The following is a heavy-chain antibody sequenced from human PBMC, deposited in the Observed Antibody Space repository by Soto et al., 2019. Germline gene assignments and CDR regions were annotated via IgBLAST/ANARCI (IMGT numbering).Heavy chain of an antibody. CDR3: ALPVSNWFDP. V-gene: IGHV3-11*01. J-gene: IGHJ5*02. CDR2: ISSSGSTI. CDR1: GFTFSDYY. Sequence: PGGSLRLSCAASGFTFSDYYMSWIRQAPGRGLEWVSYISSSGSTIYYADSVKGRFTISRDNAKNSLYLHMNSLRAEDTAVYYCALPVSNWFDPWGQGTLVTVSS.